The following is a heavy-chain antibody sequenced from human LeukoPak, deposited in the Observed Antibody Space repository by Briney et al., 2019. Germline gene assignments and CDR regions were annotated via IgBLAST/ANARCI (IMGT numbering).Heavy chain of an antibody. V-gene: IGHV1-2*02. CDR2: INPNSGGT. CDR3: ARRGSGTLSYYYYYMDV. CDR1: GYTFTGYY. D-gene: IGHD3-10*01. Sequence: AASVKVSCKASGYTFTGYYMHWVRQAPGQGLEWMGWINPNSGGTNYAQKFQGRVTMTRDTSISTAYMELSRLRSDDTAVYYCARRGSGTLSYYYYYMDVWGKGTTVTISS. J-gene: IGHJ6*03.